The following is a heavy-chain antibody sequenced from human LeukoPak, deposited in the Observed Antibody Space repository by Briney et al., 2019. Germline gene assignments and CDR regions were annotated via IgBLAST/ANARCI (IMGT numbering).Heavy chain of an antibody. CDR2: ISAYNGNT. V-gene: IGHV1-18*01. D-gene: IGHD3-9*01. Sequence: AASVKVSCKASGYTFTSYGISWVRQAPGQGLERMGWISAYNGNTNYAQKLQGRVTMTTDTSTSTAYMELRSLRSDDTAVYYCARVAYYDIYYGMDVWGQGTTVTVSS. CDR1: GYTFTSYG. J-gene: IGHJ6*02. CDR3: ARVAYYDIYYGMDV.